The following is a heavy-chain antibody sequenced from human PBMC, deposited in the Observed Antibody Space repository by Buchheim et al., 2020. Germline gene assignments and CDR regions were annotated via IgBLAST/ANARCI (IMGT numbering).Heavy chain of an antibody. V-gene: IGHV3-74*03. CDR1: GFTFSSYW. CDR3: GRDIRIGG. J-gene: IGHJ4*02. D-gene: IGHD2-21*01. CDR2: IKGDGSDI. Sequence: EVQLVESGGGLVQPGGSLRLSCAASGFTFSSYWMYWVRQPPGKGLVWVSGIKGDGSDITYADSVKGRFTISSDNAKNTLYLQMNSLRADDTAVYYCGRDIRIGGWGQGTL.